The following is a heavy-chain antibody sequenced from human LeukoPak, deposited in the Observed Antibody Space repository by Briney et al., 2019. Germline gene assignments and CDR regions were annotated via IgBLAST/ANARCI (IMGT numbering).Heavy chain of an antibody. CDR3: TRDPNGDYIGAFDF. D-gene: IGHD4-17*01. CDR1: TFAFSRYA. CDR2: IISSRGYT. V-gene: IGHV3-23*01. J-gene: IGHJ3*01. Sequence: GGSLRLSCAASTFAFSRYAMTWVRQAPGKGLEWVSSIISSRGYTPYADSVRGRFTVSRDNSKNTLYLQMNDLRVEDTAVYYCTRDPNGDYIGAFDFWDQGTLVIVSS.